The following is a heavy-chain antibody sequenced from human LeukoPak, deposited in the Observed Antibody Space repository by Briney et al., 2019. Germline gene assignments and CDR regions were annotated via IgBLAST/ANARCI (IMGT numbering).Heavy chain of an antibody. CDR1: GGSFSGYY. D-gene: IGHD6-13*01. CDR2: INHSGST. V-gene: IGHV4-34*01. CDR3: ARVTGYMTEDYFDY. Sequence: SETLSLTCAVYGGSFSGYYWSWIRQPPGKGLEWIGEINHSGSTNYNPSLKSRVTISVDMSKNQVSLKLSSVTAADTAVYYCARVTGYMTEDYFDYWGQGTLITVSS. J-gene: IGHJ4*02.